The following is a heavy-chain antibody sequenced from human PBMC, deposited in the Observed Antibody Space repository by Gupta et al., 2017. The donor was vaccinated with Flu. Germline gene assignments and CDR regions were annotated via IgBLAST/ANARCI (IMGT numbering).Heavy chain of an antibody. V-gene: IGHV3-30-3*01. CDR2: ISYDGSNK. CDR3: ARDINPPPPPYFGGFLLAPFDT. D-gene: IGHD3-16*01. Sequence: AVISYDGSNKYYADSVKGRFTISRDNSKNTLYLQMNSLRAEDTAVYYCARDINPPPPPYFGGFLLAPFDTWG. J-gene: IGHJ3*02.